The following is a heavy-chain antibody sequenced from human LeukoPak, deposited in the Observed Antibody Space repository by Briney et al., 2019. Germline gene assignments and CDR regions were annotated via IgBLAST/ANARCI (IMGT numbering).Heavy chain of an antibody. J-gene: IGHJ4*02. CDR1: GFTFSSYA. D-gene: IGHD3-10*01. CDR2: ISGSGGST. CDR3: AKGRREYGSGSYYRSAVDY. V-gene: IGHV3-23*01. Sequence: GGSLRLSCAASGFTFSSYAMSWVRQAPGKGLEWVSAISGSGGSTYYADSVKGRFTISRDNSKNTLYLQMNSLRAEDTAVYYCAKGRREYGSGSYYRSAVDYWGQGTLVTVSS.